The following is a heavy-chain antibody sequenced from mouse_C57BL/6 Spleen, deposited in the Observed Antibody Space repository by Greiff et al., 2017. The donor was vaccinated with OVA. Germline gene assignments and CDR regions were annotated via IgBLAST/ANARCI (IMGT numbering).Heavy chain of an antibody. Sequence: EVQVVESGGGLVKPGGSLKLSCAASGFTFSSYAMSWVRQTPEKRLEWVATISDGGSYTYYPDNVKCRFTISRDNAKNNLYLQMSHLKSEDTAMYYCAREGYYGSKSFAYWGQGTLVTVSA. CDR3: AREGYYGSKSFAY. V-gene: IGHV5-4*01. J-gene: IGHJ3*01. CDR2: ISDGGSYT. D-gene: IGHD1-1*01. CDR1: GFTFSSYA.